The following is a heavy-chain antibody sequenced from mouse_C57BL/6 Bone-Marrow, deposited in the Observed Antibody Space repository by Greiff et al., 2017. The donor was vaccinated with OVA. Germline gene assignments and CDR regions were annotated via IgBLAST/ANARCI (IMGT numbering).Heavy chain of an antibody. V-gene: IGHV6-6*01. CDR2: IRNKANNHAT. D-gene: IGHD2-1*01. CDR1: GFTFSDAW. CDR3: TRRGGNYFYYFDY. J-gene: IGHJ2*01. Sequence: EVHLVESGGGLVQPGGSMKLSCAASGFTFSDAWMDWVRQSPEKGLEWVAEIRNKANNHATYYAESVKGRFTISRDDSKSSVYLQMNSLRAEDTGIYYCTRRGGNYFYYFDYWGQGTTLTVSS.